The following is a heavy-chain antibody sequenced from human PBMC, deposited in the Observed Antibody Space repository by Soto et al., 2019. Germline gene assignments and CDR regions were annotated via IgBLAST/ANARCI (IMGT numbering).Heavy chain of an antibody. J-gene: IGHJ6*04. CDR2: INPKSGGT. CDR1: GYSFTDYH. V-gene: IGHV1-2*04. CDR3: ARGDSTDCSNGVCSFFYNHDMDV. Sequence: ASVKVSCKASGYSFTDYHIHWVRQAPGQRLEWLGRINPKSGGTSTAQKFQGWVTMTTDTSISTASMELTRLTSDDTAIYYCARGDSTDCSNGVCSFFYNHDMDVWGKGTTVTVSS. D-gene: IGHD2-8*01.